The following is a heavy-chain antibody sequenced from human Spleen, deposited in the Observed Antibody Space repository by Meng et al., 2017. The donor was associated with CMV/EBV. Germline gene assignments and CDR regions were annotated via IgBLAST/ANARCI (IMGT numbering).Heavy chain of an antibody. CDR2: IYYSGST. J-gene: IGHJ5*02. V-gene: IGHV4-61*01. CDR3: ARDRIAAASNWFDP. D-gene: IGHD6-13*01. Sequence: SETLSLTCTVSGGSVSSGSYYWSWIRQPPGKGLEWIGYIYYSGSTNYNPSLKSRVTISVDTSKNQFSLKLSSVTAADTAVYYCARDRIAAASNWFDPWGQGTLVTVSS. CDR1: GGSVSSGSYY.